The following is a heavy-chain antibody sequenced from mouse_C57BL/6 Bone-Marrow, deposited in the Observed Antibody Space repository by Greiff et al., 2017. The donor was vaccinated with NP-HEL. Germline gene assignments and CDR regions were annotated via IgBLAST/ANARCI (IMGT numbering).Heavy chain of an antibody. CDR2: IYPRSGNT. V-gene: IGHV1-81*01. J-gene: IGHJ3*01. CDR1: GYTFTSYG. D-gene: IGHD2-4*01. Sequence: VQLQQSGAELARPGASVKLSCKASGYTFTSYGISWVKQRTGQGLEWIGEIYPRSGNTYYNEKFKGKATLTADTSSSTAYMELRSLTSEDSAVYFCARGDYDGAWFAYWGQGTLVTVSA. CDR3: ARGDYDGAWFAY.